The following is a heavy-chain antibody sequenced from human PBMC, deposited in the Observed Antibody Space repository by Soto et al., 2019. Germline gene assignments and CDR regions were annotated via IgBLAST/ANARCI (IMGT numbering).Heavy chain of an antibody. CDR2: ISSSSSYI. V-gene: IGHV3-21*01. J-gene: IGHJ4*02. Sequence: EVQLLQSGGGLVQPGGSLRLSCAASGFTFSSYSMNWVRQAPGKGLEWVSSISSSSSYIYYADSVKGRFTISRDNAKNSLYLQMNSLRAEDTAVYYCARGALDYYDSSGYYYTFTYWGQGTLVTVSS. CDR1: GFTFSSYS. D-gene: IGHD3-22*01. CDR3: ARGALDYYDSSGYYYTFTY.